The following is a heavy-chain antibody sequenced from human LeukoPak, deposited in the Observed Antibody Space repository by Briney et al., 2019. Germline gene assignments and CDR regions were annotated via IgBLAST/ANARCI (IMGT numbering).Heavy chain of an antibody. CDR2: IYTSGST. D-gene: IGHD3-10*01. CDR3: ARWTTMVRGFDY. V-gene: IGHV4-4*07. CDR1: GGSISIYY. Sequence: SETLSLTCTVSGGSISIYYWSWIRQPAGKGLEWIGRIYTSGSTNYNPSLKSRVTMSVDTSKNQFSLNLSSVTAADTAVYYCARWTTMVRGFDYWGQGTLVTVSS. J-gene: IGHJ4*02.